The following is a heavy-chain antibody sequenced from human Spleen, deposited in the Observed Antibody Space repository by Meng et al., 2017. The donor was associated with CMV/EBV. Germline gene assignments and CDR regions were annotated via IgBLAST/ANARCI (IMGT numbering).Heavy chain of an antibody. V-gene: IGHV3-49*04. CDR1: GFTFGDYA. CDR3: TTDPIVVVPAALS. Sequence: GGSLRLSCTASGFTFGDYAMSWVRQAPGKGLEWVGFIRSKAYGGTTDYAAPVKGRFTISRDDSKNPLYLQMNSLKTEDTAVYYCTTDPIVVVPAALSWGQGTLVTVSS. CDR2: IRSKAYGGTT. D-gene: IGHD2-2*01. J-gene: IGHJ5*02.